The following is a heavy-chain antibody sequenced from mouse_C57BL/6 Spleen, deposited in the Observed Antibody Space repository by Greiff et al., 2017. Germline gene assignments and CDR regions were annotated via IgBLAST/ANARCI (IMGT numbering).Heavy chain of an antibody. Sequence: EVTLVESGGGLVQPGGSLKLSCAASGFTFSDYYMYWVRQTPEKRLEWVAYISNGGGSTYYPDTVKGRFTISRDNAKNTLYLQMSRLKSEDTAMYYCAGRDLSWFAYWGQGTLVTVSA. CDR2: ISNGGGST. J-gene: IGHJ3*01. CDR3: AGRDLSWFAY. CDR1: GFTFSDYY. D-gene: IGHD1-1*01. V-gene: IGHV5-12*01.